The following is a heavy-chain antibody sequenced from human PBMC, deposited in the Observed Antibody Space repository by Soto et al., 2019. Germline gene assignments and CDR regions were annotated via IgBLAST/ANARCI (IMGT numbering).Heavy chain of an antibody. J-gene: IGHJ5*02. CDR3: ASYSGSYFPVGHDR. CDR1: GFTFSSYW. D-gene: IGHD1-26*01. Sequence: GSLRLSCVASGFTFSSYWMSWVRQAPGGGLEWVANIKQDGTEIHYVESVKGRFTIFRDNAKKSLYLQMNSLRAEDTAVYFCASYSGSYFPVGHDRWGQGTLVTVSS. V-gene: IGHV3-7*01. CDR2: IKQDGTEI.